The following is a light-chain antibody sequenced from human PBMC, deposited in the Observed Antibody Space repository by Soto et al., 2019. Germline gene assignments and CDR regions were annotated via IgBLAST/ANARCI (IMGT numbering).Light chain of an antibody. J-gene: IGKJ1*01. Sequence: LLTQSPATLSLSPGERATLSCRASQSVSTYVAWYQQKPGQAPRLLIYSASSRATGIPDRFSGSGSGTDFTLTISRLEPEDFAVYYCQRYGGFGQGTKVDIK. V-gene: IGKV3-20*01. CDR2: SAS. CDR3: QRYGG. CDR1: QSVSTY.